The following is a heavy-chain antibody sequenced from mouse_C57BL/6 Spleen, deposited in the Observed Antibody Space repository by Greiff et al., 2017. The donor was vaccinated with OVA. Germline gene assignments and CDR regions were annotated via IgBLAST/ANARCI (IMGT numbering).Heavy chain of an antibody. J-gene: IGHJ1*03. V-gene: IGHV1-55*01. D-gene: IGHD1-1*01. Sequence: QVQLQQPGAELVKPGASVKMSCKASGYTFTSYWITWVKQRPGQGLEWIVDIYPGSGGTNYNEKFKSKATLTVDKPSSTAYMQLSSLTSEDSAVYYWARSASVVTTYWYFDDWGKGTTVTVSS. CDR1: GYTFTSYW. CDR2: IYPGSGGT. CDR3: ARSASVVTTYWYFDD.